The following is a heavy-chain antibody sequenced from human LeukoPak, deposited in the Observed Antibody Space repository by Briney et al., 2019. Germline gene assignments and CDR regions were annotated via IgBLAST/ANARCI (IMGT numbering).Heavy chain of an antibody. J-gene: IGHJ4*02. CDR2: INAADNT. CDR3: AHLLDYGDNRLDF. CDR1: GYTFTTYA. Sequence: ASVKLSCKASGYTFTTYAIHWVRQAPGQRLEWMGWINAADNTRYSQKFQGRVTFTRDTSASTAYMELSSLRSEDTAIYYCAHLLDYGDNRLDFWGQGTLVTVSS. V-gene: IGHV1-3*01. D-gene: IGHD4-17*01.